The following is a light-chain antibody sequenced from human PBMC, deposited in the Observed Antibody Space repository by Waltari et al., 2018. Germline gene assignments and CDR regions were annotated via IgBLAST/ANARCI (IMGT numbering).Light chain of an antibody. CDR2: DAS. Sequence: EIVLTQSPGTLSLSPGERATLSCRASQGVGRSLVWYQQKPGQAPRLLIYDASTRATGIPDRFSGSGSETDFSLTISRLEPEDFAVYFCQNYVRLPATFGQGTKVEIK. CDR3: QNYVRLPAT. J-gene: IGKJ1*01. CDR1: QGVGRS. V-gene: IGKV3-20*01.